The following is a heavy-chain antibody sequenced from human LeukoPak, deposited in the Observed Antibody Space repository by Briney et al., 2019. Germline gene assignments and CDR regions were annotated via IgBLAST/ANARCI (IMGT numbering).Heavy chain of an antibody. D-gene: IGHD5-12*01. Sequence: SVKVSCKASGGTFSSYAISWVRQAPGQGLEWMGGIIPIFGTASYAQKFQGRVTITTDESTSTAYMELSSLRSEDTAVYYCARDRGSGYDSFDYWGQGTLVTVSS. CDR2: IIPIFGTA. CDR1: GGTFSSYA. J-gene: IGHJ4*02. V-gene: IGHV1-69*05. CDR3: ARDRGSGYDSFDY.